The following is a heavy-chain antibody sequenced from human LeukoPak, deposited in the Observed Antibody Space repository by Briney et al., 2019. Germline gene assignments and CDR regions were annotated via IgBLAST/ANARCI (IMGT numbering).Heavy chain of an antibody. J-gene: IGHJ4*02. CDR1: GYTFTGYY. Sequence: ASVKVSCKASGYTFTGYYMHWVRQAPGQGLEWMGWINPNSGGTNYAQKFQGRVTMTRDTSISTAYMELNRLISADTAVYYCARQLRTVTDFDYWGQGTLVTVSS. CDR3: ARQLRTVTDFDY. V-gene: IGHV1-2*02. D-gene: IGHD4-17*01. CDR2: INPNSGGT.